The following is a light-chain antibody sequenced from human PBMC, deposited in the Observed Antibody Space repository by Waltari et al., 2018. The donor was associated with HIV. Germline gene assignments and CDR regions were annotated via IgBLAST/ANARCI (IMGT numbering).Light chain of an antibody. V-gene: IGLV2-8*01. CDR2: EVT. CDR1: SSDVGGDNY. J-gene: IGLJ3*02. Sequence: QSALTQPPSASGSPGQSVTISCAGISSDVGGDNYVSWYQQHPGKAPKHSVYEVTNRPSGVPDRFSGSKSGNTASLTVSGLQPEDEADYYCSSYAGSNNWVFGGGTKLTVL. CDR3: SSYAGSNNWV.